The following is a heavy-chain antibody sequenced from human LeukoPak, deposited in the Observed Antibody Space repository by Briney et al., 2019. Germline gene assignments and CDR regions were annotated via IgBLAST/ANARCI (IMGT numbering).Heavy chain of an antibody. V-gene: IGHV3-23*01. D-gene: IGHD3-22*01. CDR1: GFTITSYA. CDR3: ARVTYYFDSRGYYAFDY. CDR2: VSGSGGDT. J-gene: IGHJ4*02. Sequence: PGGSLRLSCTASGFTITSYAISWVRRAPGKGLEWVSAVSGSGGDTYYADSVEGRFTISRDNSKNTLSLQMNSLRAEDTAVYYCARVTYYFDSRGYYAFDYWGQGTLVTVSS.